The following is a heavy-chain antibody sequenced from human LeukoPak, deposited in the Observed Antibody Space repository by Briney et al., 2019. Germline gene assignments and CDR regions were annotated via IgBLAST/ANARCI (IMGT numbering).Heavy chain of an antibody. CDR2: ISSSSSYI. V-gene: IGHV3-21*01. Sequence: PGESLRLSCAASGFTFSSYSMNWVRQAPGKGLEWISSISSSSSYIYYADSVKGRFTISRDNAKNSLYLQMNSLRAEDTAVYYCAREVIVGATRGFDYWGQGTLVTVSS. D-gene: IGHD1-26*01. CDR1: GFTFSSYS. CDR3: AREVIVGATRGFDY. J-gene: IGHJ4*02.